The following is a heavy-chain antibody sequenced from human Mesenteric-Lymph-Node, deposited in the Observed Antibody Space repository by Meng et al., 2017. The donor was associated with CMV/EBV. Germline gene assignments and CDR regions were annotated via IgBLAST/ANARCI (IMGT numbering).Heavy chain of an antibody. Sequence: SETLSLTCTVSGGSISSYYWSWIRQPPGKGLEWIGYIYYSGSTNYNPSLKSRVTISVDTSKNQFSLKLSSVTAADTAVYYCARANGYSYGYGPPVLDYWGQGTPVTVSS. CDR3: ARANGYSYGYGPPVLDY. CDR1: GGSISSYY. V-gene: IGHV4-59*01. D-gene: IGHD5-18*01. J-gene: IGHJ4*02. CDR2: IYYSGST.